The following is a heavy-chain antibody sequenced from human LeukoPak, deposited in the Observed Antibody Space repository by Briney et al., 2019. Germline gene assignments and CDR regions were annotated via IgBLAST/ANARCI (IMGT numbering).Heavy chain of an antibody. CDR2: IYYSGST. V-gene: IGHV4-39*01. CDR1: GGSISSRSYY. Sequence: SETLSLTCTVSGGSISSRSYYWGWIRQPPGKGLEWIGSIYYSGSTYYNPSLKSRVTISVDTSKNQFSLKLSSVTAADTAVYYCARGGYYFDYWGQGTLVTVSS. CDR3: ARGGYYFDY. J-gene: IGHJ4*02.